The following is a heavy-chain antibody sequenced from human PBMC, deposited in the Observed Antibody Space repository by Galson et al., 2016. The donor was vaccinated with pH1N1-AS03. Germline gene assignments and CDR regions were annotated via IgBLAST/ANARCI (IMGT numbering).Heavy chain of an antibody. Sequence: SVKVSCKASGYIFINYAMHWVRQGPGQRLEWMGWINADNGDTEYSQNFQGRVTITRDTSASTAYMEVISLTSEDTAVYYCARDDSCYNWPLDYWGQGTLVTVSS. J-gene: IGHJ4*02. CDR2: INADNGDT. V-gene: IGHV1-3*01. D-gene: IGHD5-12*01. CDR1: GYIFINYA. CDR3: ARDDSCYNWPLDY.